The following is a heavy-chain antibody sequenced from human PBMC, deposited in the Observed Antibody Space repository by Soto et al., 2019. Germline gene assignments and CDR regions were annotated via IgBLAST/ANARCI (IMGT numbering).Heavy chain of an antibody. J-gene: IGHJ4*02. D-gene: IGHD2-15*01. Sequence: QVQLVQSGAEVKKPGASVKVSCKASGYTFTSYYMHWVRQAPGQGLEWMGIINPSGGSTSYAQKCGGRAPRTGDTPRSTVYMGLGSLSSGGPALYYWAGVCGEVRGAAYSLDSGGKGPLVPFPS. V-gene: IGHV1-46*01. CDR1: GYTFTSYY. CDR3: AGVCGEVRGAAYSLDS. CDR2: INPSGGST.